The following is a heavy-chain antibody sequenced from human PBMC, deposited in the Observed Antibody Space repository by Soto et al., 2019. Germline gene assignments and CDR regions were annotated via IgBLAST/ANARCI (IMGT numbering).Heavy chain of an antibody. CDR1: GGSFSGYY. CDR2: INHSGST. CDR3: ARDKITGLFDY. Sequence: QVQLQQWGAGRLKPSETLSLTCAVYGGSFSGYYWTWIRQPPGTGLEWIGEINHSGSTNYNPSLKRRVTISADPSKNQFSLKLTSVTAADTAVYYCARDKITGLFDYWGQGTLVTVSS. V-gene: IGHV4-34*01. J-gene: IGHJ4*02. D-gene: IGHD2-8*02.